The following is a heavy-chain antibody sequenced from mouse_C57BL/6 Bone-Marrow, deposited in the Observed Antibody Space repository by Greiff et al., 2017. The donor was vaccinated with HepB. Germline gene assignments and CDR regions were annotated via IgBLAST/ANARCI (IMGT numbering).Heavy chain of an antibody. Sequence: VQLQQPGAELVRPGSSVKLSCKASGYTFTSYWMDWVKQRPGQGLEWIGNIYPSDSETHYNQKFKDKATLTVDKSSSTAYMQLSSLTSEDSAVYYCAREGGYYGSSYWYFDVWGTGTTVTVSS. CDR1: GYTFTSYW. D-gene: IGHD1-1*01. J-gene: IGHJ1*03. CDR2: IYPSDSET. V-gene: IGHV1-61*01. CDR3: AREGGYYGSSYWYFDV.